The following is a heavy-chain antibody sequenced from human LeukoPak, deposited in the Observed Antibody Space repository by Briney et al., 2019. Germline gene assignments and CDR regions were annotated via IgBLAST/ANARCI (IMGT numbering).Heavy chain of an antibody. Sequence: PGGSLRLSCAASGFTLRNYAMMWLRRAPGKGPEWVSAIRGSGVGTDYVDSVRGRFTISRDNSKNTLYLQMNRLRAEDTAVYYCARDPNGDYIGAFDILGQGTMVTVSS. J-gene: IGHJ3*02. V-gene: IGHV3-23*01. D-gene: IGHD4-17*01. CDR2: IRGSGVGT. CDR3: ARDPNGDYIGAFDI. CDR1: GFTLRNYA.